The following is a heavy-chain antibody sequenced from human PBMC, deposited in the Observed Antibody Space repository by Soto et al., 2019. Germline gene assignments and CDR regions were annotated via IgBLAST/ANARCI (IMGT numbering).Heavy chain of an antibody. V-gene: IGHV4-34*01. D-gene: IGHD3-9*01. CDR2: INHSGST. Sequence: SETLSLTCAVYGGSFSGYYWSWIRQPPGKGLEWIGEINHSGSTYYNPSLKSRVTISVDTSKNQFSLKLSSVTAADTAVYYCARHRRYYDILTGYYIPNNWFDPWGQGTLVTVSS. J-gene: IGHJ5*02. CDR1: GGSFSGYY. CDR3: ARHRRYYDILTGYYIPNNWFDP.